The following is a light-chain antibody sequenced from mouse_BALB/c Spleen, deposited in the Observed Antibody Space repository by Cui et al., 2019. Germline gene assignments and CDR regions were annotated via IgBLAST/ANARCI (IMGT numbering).Light chain of an antibody. CDR1: QNVGTN. V-gene: IGKV6-15*01. CDR3: QQYNSYPYT. CDR2: SAS. J-gene: IGKJ2*01. Sequence: DIVMTQSQKFMSTSVGDRVSVTCKASQNVGTNVAWYQQKPGQSPKELIYSASYRYSGVPDRFTGSGSGTDFTLTISNVQSEDLAEYFCQQYNSYPYTFGGGTKLEIK.